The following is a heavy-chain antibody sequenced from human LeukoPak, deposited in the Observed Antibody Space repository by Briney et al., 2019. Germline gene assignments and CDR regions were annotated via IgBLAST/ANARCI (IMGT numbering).Heavy chain of an antibody. Sequence: SETLSLTCPVSGXSISNYYYWTWIRQPPGKGLEWNGYVYYTGSTNFNPSLKSRVTMSLDTSRNQFSLKLTSLTAADTAVYYCARGAMATTPFFDYWGQGTLVTVSS. CDR1: GXSISNYY. D-gene: IGHD5-24*01. CDR3: ARGAMATTPFFDY. CDR2: VYYTGST. J-gene: IGHJ4*02. V-gene: IGHV4-59*01.